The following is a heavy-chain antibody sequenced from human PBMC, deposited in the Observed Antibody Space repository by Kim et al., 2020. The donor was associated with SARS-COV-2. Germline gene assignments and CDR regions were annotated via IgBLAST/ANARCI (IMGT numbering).Heavy chain of an antibody. CDR3: AKVYNILTAFYDPSPFQY. CDR2: ISFDGSSK. Sequence: GGSLRLSCAASEFTFSNYVMHWVRQAPGKGLEWVAVISFDGSSKYFADSVKGRFTISRDNSKNTLYVQMNSLRPEDTAVYYCAKVYNILTAFYDPSPFQYWGQGTLVSVSS. J-gene: IGHJ4*02. V-gene: IGHV3-30*18. D-gene: IGHD3-9*01. CDR1: EFTFSNYV.